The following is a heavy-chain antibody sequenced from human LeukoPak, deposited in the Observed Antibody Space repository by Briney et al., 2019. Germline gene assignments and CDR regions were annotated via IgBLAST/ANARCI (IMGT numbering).Heavy chain of an antibody. Sequence: PGGSLRLSCAASGFTFSTYWMSWVRQAPGKGLEWVSAISGSGGSTYYADSVKGRFTISRDNSKNTLYLEMNSLRAEDTAVYYCAKGNGLQEGYWGQGTLVTVSS. CDR1: GFTFSTYW. CDR2: ISGSGGST. V-gene: IGHV3-23*01. D-gene: IGHD5-24*01. CDR3: AKGNGLQEGY. J-gene: IGHJ4*02.